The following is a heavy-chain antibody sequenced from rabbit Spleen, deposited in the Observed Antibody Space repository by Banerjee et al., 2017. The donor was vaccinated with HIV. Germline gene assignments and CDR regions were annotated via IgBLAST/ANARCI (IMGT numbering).Heavy chain of an antibody. Sequence: QSLKESGGGLVQPEGSLTLTCTAAGFSFSSSDYMCWVRQAPGKGLEWISCIGGSSSGFTYSATWAKGRFTCSKTSSTTVTLQMTSLTVADTATYFCARDTSSSFSSYGMDLWGQGTLVTVS. V-gene: IGHV1S40*01. CDR2: IGGSSSGFT. CDR3: ARDTSSSFSSYGMDL. CDR1: GFSFSSSDY. J-gene: IGHJ6*01. D-gene: IGHD1-1*01.